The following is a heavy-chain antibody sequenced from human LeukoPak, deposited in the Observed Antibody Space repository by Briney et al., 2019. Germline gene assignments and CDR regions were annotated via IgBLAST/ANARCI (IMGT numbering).Heavy chain of an antibody. CDR1: GFTFSSYS. D-gene: IGHD3-10*02. Sequence: KPGGSPRLSCAASGFTFSSYSMNWVRQAPGKGLEWVSSISSSRSYIYYADSVKGRFTISRDNAKNSLYLQMNSLRAEDTAVYYCAELGITMIGGVWGKGTTVTISS. V-gene: IGHV3-21*01. CDR2: ISSSRSYI. CDR3: AELGITMIGGV. J-gene: IGHJ6*04.